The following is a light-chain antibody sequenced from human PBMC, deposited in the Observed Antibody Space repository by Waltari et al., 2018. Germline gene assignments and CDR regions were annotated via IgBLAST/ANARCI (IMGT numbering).Light chain of an antibody. CDR3: ATWDDRLSDYV. CDR1: SSNIGRNY. CDR2: WNN. J-gene: IGLJ1*01. Sequence: QSVLTQPPSASGTPGQRVILSCSGRSSNIGRNYLYWYQPHLGTAPKPLTYWNNPGPSGVPDRFSGSKSGTSSSLAISGLRSEDEADYYCATWDDRLSDYVFGTGTKVTAL. V-gene: IGLV1-47*01.